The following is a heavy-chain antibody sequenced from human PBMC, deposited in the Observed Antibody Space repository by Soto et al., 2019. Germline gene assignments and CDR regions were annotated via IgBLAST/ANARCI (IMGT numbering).Heavy chain of an antibody. Sequence: SETLSLTCTVSGGSVSSGSYYWSCIRQPPGKGLEWIGYIYYSGSTNYNPSRKSRVTISVDTSKNQFSLKLSSVTAADTAVYYCARTRSSGYYCDYWGQGTLVTVSS. D-gene: IGHD3-22*01. CDR1: GGSVSSGSYY. CDR2: IYYSGST. V-gene: IGHV4-61*01. J-gene: IGHJ4*02. CDR3: ARTRSSGYYCDY.